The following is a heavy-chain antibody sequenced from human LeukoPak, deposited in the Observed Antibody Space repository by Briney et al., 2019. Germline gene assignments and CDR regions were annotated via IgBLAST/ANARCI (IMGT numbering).Heavy chain of an antibody. V-gene: IGHV3-23*01. J-gene: IGHJ5*02. CDR2: ISSGAGTT. CDR3: AKDLEQSYSGWSTSYDA. D-gene: IGHD6-19*01. Sequence: GGSLRLSCAASGFTFSSYGMHWVRQVPGKRLEWVSAISSGAGTTGYADSVKGRFTISRVNSKSTIYLQMNSLRAEDTAIYYCAKDLEQSYSGWSTSYDAWGQGTLVTVSS. CDR1: GFTFSSYG.